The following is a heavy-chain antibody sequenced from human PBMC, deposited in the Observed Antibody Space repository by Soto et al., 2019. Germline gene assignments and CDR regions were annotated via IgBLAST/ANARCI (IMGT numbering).Heavy chain of an antibody. D-gene: IGHD3-3*01. CDR2: IWYDGSNK. J-gene: IGHJ4*02. V-gene: IGHV3-33*01. CDR1: GFTFSSYG. CDR3: ARGTEWLLQDY. Sequence: QVQRVESGGGVVQPGRSLRLSCAASGFTFSSYGMHWVRQAPGKGLEWVAVIWYDGSNKYYADSVKGRFTISRDNSKNTLYRQMNSLRAEDTAVYYCARGTEWLLQDYWGQGTLVTVSS.